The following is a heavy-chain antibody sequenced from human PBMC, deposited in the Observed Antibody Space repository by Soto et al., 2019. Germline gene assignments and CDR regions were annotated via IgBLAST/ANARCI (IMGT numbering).Heavy chain of an antibody. J-gene: IGHJ5*02. Sequence: QVQVVQSGAEVKKPGASVKVSCKASGYTFTSYDIYWVRQATGQGLEYLGWMNPNSGNTAYVQKFKGRGTMTCATSITKAYMALSRMRSEDTAVYCCARGIKHVAYARWSDPWGKGTLVTLPS. CDR2: MNPNSGNT. D-gene: IGHD2-21*01. CDR3: ARGIKHVAYARWSDP. V-gene: IGHV1-8*01. CDR1: GYTFTSYD.